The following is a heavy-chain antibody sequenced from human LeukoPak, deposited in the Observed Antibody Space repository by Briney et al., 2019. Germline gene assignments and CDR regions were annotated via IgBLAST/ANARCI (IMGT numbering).Heavy chain of an antibody. V-gene: IGHV2-70*01. D-gene: IGHD1-1*01. J-gene: IGHJ3*02. CDR3: ARTRYNWKGGAFDI. CDR2: IDWDDDK. Sequence: SGPALLKPTQTLTLTFTFSGFSLSTRGMGGSWIRQPPGKALEWLSLIDWDDDKYYSTSLKTRLTISKDTSKNQVVLTMTNMDPVDTATYYCARTRYNWKGGAFDIWGQGTMVTVSS. CDR1: GFSLSTRGMG.